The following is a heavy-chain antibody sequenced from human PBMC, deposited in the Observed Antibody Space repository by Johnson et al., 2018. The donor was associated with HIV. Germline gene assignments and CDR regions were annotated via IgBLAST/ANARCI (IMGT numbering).Heavy chain of an antibody. Sequence: VQLMESGGGVVQPGGSLRLSCAASGFTFSSYWMHWVRQAPGKGLVWVSRINSDGSSTSYEDSGKGRFTISRDNAKNTLYLQMNSLRVEETAVYYCARGRDFSSGLDGGAFDIWGQGTMVSVSS. CDR1: GFTFSSYW. CDR3: ARGRDFSSGLDGGAFDI. D-gene: IGHD6-19*01. V-gene: IGHV3-74*02. J-gene: IGHJ3*02. CDR2: INSDGSST.